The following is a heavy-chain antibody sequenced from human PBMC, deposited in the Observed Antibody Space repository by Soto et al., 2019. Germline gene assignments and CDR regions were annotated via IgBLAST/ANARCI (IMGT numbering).Heavy chain of an antibody. V-gene: IGHV3-15*01. CDR2: IKSKTDGGTT. J-gene: IGHJ4*02. Sequence: ETLSLTCSVSGGSLSGFPWIWIRQAPGKGLEWVGRIKSKTDGGTTDYAAPVKGRFTISRDDSKNTLYLQMNSLKTEDTAVYYCTTGPLLLWFGESLPFDYWGQGTLVTVSS. CDR1: GGSLSGFP. D-gene: IGHD3-10*01. CDR3: TTGPLLLWFGESLPFDY.